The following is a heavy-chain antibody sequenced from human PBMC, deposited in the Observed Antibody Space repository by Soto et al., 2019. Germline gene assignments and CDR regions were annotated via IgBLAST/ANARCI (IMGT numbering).Heavy chain of an antibody. J-gene: IGHJ4*02. CDR2: FYYSGST. Sequence: PSETLSLTCTVSGGSISSTSYYWVWIRQPPGKGLEWIGSFYYSGSTYYNPSLKSRVTISVDTSENQFSLKLSSVTAADTAVYYCARQVVDGTVAGSGSFDYWGQGTLVIVSS. CDR3: ARQVVDGTVAGSGSFDY. V-gene: IGHV4-39*01. CDR1: GGSISSTSYY. D-gene: IGHD3-10*01.